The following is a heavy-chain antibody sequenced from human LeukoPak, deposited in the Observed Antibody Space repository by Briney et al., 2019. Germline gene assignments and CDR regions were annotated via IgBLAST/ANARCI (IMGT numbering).Heavy chain of an antibody. J-gene: IGHJ6*02. CDR3: ATYTHWVAGDV. D-gene: IGHD3-16*01. CDR1: GFTFSDSW. V-gene: IGHV3-7*01. Sequence: GGSLRLSCAASGFTFSDSWMSWVRQAPGKGLEWVANMNQDGSAKGYVDSVKGRFTISRDNARNSLYLQISSLRPEDTAVYYCATYTHWVAGDVWGQGTTVTVSS. CDR2: MNQDGSAK.